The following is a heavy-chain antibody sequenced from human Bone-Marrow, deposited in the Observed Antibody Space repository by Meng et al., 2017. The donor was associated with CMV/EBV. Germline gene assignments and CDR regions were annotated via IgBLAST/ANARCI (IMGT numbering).Heavy chain of an antibody. V-gene: IGHV4-59*12. CDR1: GGSISSYY. Sequence: SETLSLTSTVSGGSISSYYWSWIRQPPGKGLGWIGYIYYSGSTSYNPSLKSRVTISGDTSKNQFSLKLSSVTAADTAVYYCARSGAAGVRNWFDPWGQGTLVTVSS. CDR2: IYYSGST. CDR3: ARSGAAGVRNWFDP. D-gene: IGHD6-13*01. J-gene: IGHJ5*02.